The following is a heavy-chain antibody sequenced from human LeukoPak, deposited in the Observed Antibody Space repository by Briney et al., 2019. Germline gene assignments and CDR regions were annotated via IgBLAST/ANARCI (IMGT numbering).Heavy chain of an antibody. D-gene: IGHD2-21*02. CDR3: ARDCRPYCASSSYYHMDV. CDR1: GFTFSSYS. J-gene: IGHJ6*02. V-gene: IGHV3-48*01. CDR2: ISGGRGSI. Sequence: GGSLRLSCAASGFTFSSYSMNWVRQAPGKRLEWLSYISGGRGSIIHADSVRGRFTISRDDAMNSLYLQMNSLRAEDTAVYYCARDCRPYCASSSYYHMDVWGQGTTVTVSS.